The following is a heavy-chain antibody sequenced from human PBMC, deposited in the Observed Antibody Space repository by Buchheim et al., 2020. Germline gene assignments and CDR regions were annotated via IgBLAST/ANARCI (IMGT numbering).Heavy chain of an antibody. D-gene: IGHD4-17*01. V-gene: IGHV4-4*02. Sequence: QVQLQESGPGLVKPSGTLSLTCAVFGGSISSSNWWSWVRQPPGKGLEWIGEIYHSGTTNYKPSLKSRVSISLDKSRNKFSLRLSSVTPGDTAVYYCVGGLYDYGDYGSYWGQGTL. CDR3: VGGLYDYGDYGSY. CDR2: IYHSGTT. CDR1: GGSISSSNW. J-gene: IGHJ4*02.